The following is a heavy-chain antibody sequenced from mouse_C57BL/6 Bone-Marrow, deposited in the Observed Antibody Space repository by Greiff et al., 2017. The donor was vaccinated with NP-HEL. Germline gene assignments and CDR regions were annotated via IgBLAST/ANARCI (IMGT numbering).Heavy chain of an antibody. CDR1: GFTFSDYG. V-gene: IGHV5-17*01. D-gene: IGHD2-14*01. J-gene: IGHJ4*01. Sequence: DVKLQESGGGLVKPGGSLKLSCAASGFTFSDYGMHWVRQAPEQGLEWVAYISSGSSTIYYASTVKGRFTISRDNAKNTLFLQMTSLRSEDTAMYYCRYYRGAMDYWGQGTSVTVSS. CDR3: RYYRGAMDY. CDR2: ISSGSSTI.